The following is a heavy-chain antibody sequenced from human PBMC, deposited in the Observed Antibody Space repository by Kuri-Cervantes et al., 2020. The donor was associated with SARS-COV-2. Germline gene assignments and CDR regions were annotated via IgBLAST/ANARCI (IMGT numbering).Heavy chain of an antibody. J-gene: IGHJ3*02. Sequence: GGSLRLSCAASGFTFSNSAMGWVRQAPGKGLEWVSAISSSGHTTYYADSVKGRFTISRDNSKNTLYLQMNSLRAEDTAVYYCAKDGSCSGGSCYLTLVFDIWGQGTMVTVSS. CDR1: GFTFSNSA. D-gene: IGHD2-15*01. V-gene: IGHV3-23*01. CDR2: ISSSGHTT. CDR3: AKDGSCSGGSCYLTLVFDI.